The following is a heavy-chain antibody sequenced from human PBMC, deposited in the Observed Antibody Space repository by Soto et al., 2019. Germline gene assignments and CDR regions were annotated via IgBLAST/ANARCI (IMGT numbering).Heavy chain of an antibody. CDR2: ISYDGSNK. Sequence: GGSLRLSCVASGFTFSSYPMHWVRQAPGKGLEWVAVISYDGSNKYYADSVKGRFTISRDNSKNTLYLQMNSLRAEDTAVYYCARGYCTSTTCPGGYWGQGPLVTVSS. CDR1: GFTFSSYP. V-gene: IGHV3-30-3*01. CDR3: ARGYCTSTTCPGGY. J-gene: IGHJ4*02. D-gene: IGHD2-2*01.